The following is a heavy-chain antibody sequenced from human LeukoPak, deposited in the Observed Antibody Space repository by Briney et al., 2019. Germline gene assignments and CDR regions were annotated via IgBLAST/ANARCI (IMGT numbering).Heavy chain of an antibody. CDR3: ATVPVLFYDSSGYFPHY. Sequence: ASVKVSCKVSGYTLTELSMHWVRQAPAKGLEWMGGFDPEDGETIYAQKFQGRVTMTEDTSTDTAYMELSSLRSEDTAVYYCATVPVLFYDSSGYFPHYWGQGTLVTVSS. CDR2: FDPEDGET. CDR1: GYTLTELS. V-gene: IGHV1-24*01. J-gene: IGHJ4*02. D-gene: IGHD3-22*01.